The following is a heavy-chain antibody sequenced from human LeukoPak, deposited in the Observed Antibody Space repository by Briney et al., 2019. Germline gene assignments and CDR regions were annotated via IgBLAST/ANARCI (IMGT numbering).Heavy chain of an antibody. D-gene: IGHD3-22*01. CDR2: IKQDGSEK. CDR3: ARDGFHDSSGHYDTSDAFDI. J-gene: IGHJ3*02. Sequence: GGSLRLSCAASGFTFSSYWMSWVRQAPGKGLEWVANIKQDGSEKYYVDSVKGRFTISRDNAKNSLYLQMNSLRAEDTAVYYCARDGFHDSSGHYDTSDAFDIWGQGTMVTVSS. V-gene: IGHV3-7*01. CDR1: GFTFSSYW.